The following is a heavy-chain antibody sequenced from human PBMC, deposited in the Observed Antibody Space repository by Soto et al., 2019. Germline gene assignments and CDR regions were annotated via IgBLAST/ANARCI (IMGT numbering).Heavy chain of an antibody. CDR1: GFTFGGSA. CDR3: TRQTDAVQWLVVPTDYNFDY. CDR2: IRSKTNSYAT. D-gene: IGHD6-19*01. Sequence: GGSLRLSCAASGFTFGGSAMHWVRQASGKWLEWVGHIRSKTNSYATAYAESVKGRFTISRDDSMNTAYLQMNSLKTEDTAVYFCTRQTDAVQWLVVPTDYNFDYWGQGXLVTVS. J-gene: IGHJ4*02. V-gene: IGHV3-73*01.